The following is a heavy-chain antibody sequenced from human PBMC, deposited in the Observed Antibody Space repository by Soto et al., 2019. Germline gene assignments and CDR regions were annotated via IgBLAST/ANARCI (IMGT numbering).Heavy chain of an antibody. D-gene: IGHD6-13*01. J-gene: IGHJ4*02. CDR2: MSGSGGNT. CDR3: ANLIAAASDY. CDR1: GFMFSSYS. V-gene: IGHV3-23*01. Sequence: EVQLLQSGGGLVQPGGSLRLSCVASGFMFSSYSMAWVRQAPGKGLEWVSGMSGSGGNTYYADSVKGRFTISRDNSKNTLYLQMNSLRAEDTAVYYCANLIAAASDYWGQGNLVTVSS.